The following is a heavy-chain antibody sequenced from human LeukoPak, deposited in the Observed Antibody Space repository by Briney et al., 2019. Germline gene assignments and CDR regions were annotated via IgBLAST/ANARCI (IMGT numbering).Heavy chain of an antibody. D-gene: IGHD2-15*01. CDR1: GYTPTELS. Sequence: GASVKVSCKVSGYTPTELSMHWVRQAPGKGLEWMGGFDPEVGETIYAQKFQGRVTMTEDTSTDTAYLELSSLRSGDTAVYYCAREHCSGGSCYSIYYYYYMDVWGKGTTVTVSS. CDR3: AREHCSGGSCYSIYYYYYMDV. CDR2: FDPEVGET. J-gene: IGHJ6*03. V-gene: IGHV1-24*01.